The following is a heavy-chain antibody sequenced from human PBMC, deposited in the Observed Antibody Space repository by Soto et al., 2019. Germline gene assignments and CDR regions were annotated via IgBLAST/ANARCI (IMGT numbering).Heavy chain of an antibody. CDR3: AKETHSSGYGSYFDY. Sequence: LRLSCAASGFTFSSYGMHWVRQAPGKGLEWVAVISKDGSTKYDADSVKGRFTISRDNSKNTLYLQMNSLRAEDTAVYYCAKETHSSGYGSYFDYWGQGTLVTVSS. CDR1: GFTFSSYG. CDR2: ISKDGSTK. V-gene: IGHV3-30*18. D-gene: IGHD3-22*01. J-gene: IGHJ4*02.